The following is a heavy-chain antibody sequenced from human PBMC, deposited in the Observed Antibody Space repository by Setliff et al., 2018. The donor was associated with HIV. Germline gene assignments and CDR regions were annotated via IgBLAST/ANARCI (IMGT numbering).Heavy chain of an antibody. D-gene: IGHD3-3*01. CDR1: GGTFSSYA. CDR2: IIPILGIA. Sequence: SVKVSCKASGGTFSSYAISWVRRAPGQGLEWMGGIIPILGIANYAQKFQGRVTITTDESTSTVYMELSSLRSEDTAVYYCARDGYYNSWSGYGYYYYYMDVWGKGTTVTVSS. J-gene: IGHJ6*03. CDR3: ARDGYYNSWSGYGYYYYYMDV. V-gene: IGHV1-69*10.